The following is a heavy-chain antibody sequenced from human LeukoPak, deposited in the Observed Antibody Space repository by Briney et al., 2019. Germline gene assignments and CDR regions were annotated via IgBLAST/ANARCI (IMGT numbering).Heavy chain of an antibody. V-gene: IGHV4-61*02. D-gene: IGHD3-10*01. Sequence: SETLSLTCTVSGDSISSGSGSYYWTWIRQRAGKGLEWIGRMYMSGTTNYNPSFKSRVTISVDTSKNQFSLKLSSVTAADTAVYYCARTRYYYNSRSYGAPYYFDYWGQGTLVTVSS. CDR2: MYMSGTT. CDR3: ARTRYYYNSRSYGAPYYFDY. CDR1: GDSISSGSGSYY. J-gene: IGHJ4*02.